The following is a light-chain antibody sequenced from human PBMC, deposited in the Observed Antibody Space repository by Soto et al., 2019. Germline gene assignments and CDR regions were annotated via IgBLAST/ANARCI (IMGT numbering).Light chain of an antibody. J-gene: IGLJ1*01. CDR3: SSYAGSLYV. CDR2: EVS. CDR1: SSDVGGYNY. V-gene: IGLV2-8*01. Sequence: QSALTQPPSASGSPGQSVTISCTGTSSDVGGYNYVSWYQQHPGKAPKLMIYEVSKRPSGVPHRFSGSKSGNTASLTVSGLQAEDEADYYCSSYAGSLYVFGTGTKVTVL.